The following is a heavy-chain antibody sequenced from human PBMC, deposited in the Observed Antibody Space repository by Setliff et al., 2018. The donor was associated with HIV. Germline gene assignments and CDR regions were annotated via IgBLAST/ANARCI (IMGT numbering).Heavy chain of an antibody. CDR1: GDTFSNYA. V-gene: IGHV1-69*06. D-gene: IGHD3-10*01. J-gene: IGHJ4*01. Sequence: SVKVSCKASGDTFSNYAISWVRQAPGQGLEWMGGIIPIFGAANYAQKFEGRVTITADKSTSTAYMEVNSLRFEDTAVYYCARVFYYSAGSYSLDYWGQETLVTAPQ. CDR3: ARVFYYSAGSYSLDY. CDR2: IIPIFGAA.